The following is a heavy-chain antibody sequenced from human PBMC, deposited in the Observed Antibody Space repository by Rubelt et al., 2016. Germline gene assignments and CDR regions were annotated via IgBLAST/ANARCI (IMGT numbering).Heavy chain of an antibody. V-gene: IGHV4-34*01. J-gene: IGHJ4*02. CDR3: ARLFYCSSTSCEDY. D-gene: IGHD2-2*01. Sequence: YSGSTNYNPSLKSRVTISVDTSKNQFSLKLSSVTAADTAVYYCARLFYCSSTSCEDYWGQGTLVTVSS. CDR2: YSGST.